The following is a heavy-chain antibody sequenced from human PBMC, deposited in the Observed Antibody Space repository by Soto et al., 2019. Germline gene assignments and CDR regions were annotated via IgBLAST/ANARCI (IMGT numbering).Heavy chain of an antibody. V-gene: IGHV1-69*13. Sequence: SVKVSCKASGYTFTGYGISWVRQAPGQGLEWMGWIIPIFGTANYAQKFQGRVTITADESTCTAYMELSSLRSEDTAVYYCARVAPNRDQFPGPYYYGMDVWGQGTTVTVSS. J-gene: IGHJ6*02. CDR1: GYTFTGYG. CDR3: ARVAPNRDQFPGPYYYGMDV. CDR2: IIPIFGTA.